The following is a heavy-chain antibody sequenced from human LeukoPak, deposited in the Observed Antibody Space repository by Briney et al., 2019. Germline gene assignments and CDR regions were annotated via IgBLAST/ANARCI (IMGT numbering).Heavy chain of an antibody. Sequence: SETLSLTCTVSGGSMSNYYWSWIRQPPGKGLEWIAYIDNSGSTKYNPSLKSRVTISLDTSKNQFSLNLRSVTAADTAVYYCARQTFGDLYFDSWGQGTLVIVSS. CDR1: GGSMSNYY. CDR2: IDNSGST. D-gene: IGHD3-10*01. V-gene: IGHV4-59*01. J-gene: IGHJ4*02. CDR3: ARQTFGDLYFDS.